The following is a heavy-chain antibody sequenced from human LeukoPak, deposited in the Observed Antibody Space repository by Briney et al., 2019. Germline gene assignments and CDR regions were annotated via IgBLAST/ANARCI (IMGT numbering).Heavy chain of an antibody. Sequence: ASVKVSCKASGYTFTGYYMHWVRQAPGQGLEWMGWINPNSGGTNYAQKFQGRVTMTRDTSISTAYMELSRLGSDDTAVYYCAREELRVLRFLEWLPGDYWGQGTLVTVSS. CDR3: AREELRVLRFLEWLPGDY. J-gene: IGHJ4*02. D-gene: IGHD3-3*01. V-gene: IGHV1-2*02. CDR1: GYTFTGYY. CDR2: INPNSGGT.